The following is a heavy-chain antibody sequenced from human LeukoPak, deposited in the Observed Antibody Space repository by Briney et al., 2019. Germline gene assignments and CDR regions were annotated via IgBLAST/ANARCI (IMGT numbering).Heavy chain of an antibody. V-gene: IGHV3-23*01. CDR2: ISDSGGST. D-gene: IGHD6-13*01. CDR1: GFNLSRYA. Sequence: PGGSLRLSCSVPGFNLSRYAMSWGRKAPGKGLGLVSAISDSGGSTYYADSVKGRFTISRDNSRNTLYLQMNTLRAEDTAVYYCAKCRGSSWSDYFDYWGREPWSPSPQ. J-gene: IGHJ4*02. CDR3: AKCRGSSWSDYFDY.